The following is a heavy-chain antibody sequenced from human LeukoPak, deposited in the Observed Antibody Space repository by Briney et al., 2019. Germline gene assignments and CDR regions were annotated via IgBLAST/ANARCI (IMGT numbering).Heavy chain of an antibody. Sequence: SETLSLTCTVSGGSISSYYWSWIRQPPGKELEWIGYIYYSGSTNYNPSLKSRVTISVDTSKNQFSLKLSSVTAADTAVYYCARVVDYGDYPYYFDYRGQGTLVTVSS. CDR1: GGSISSYY. CDR2: IYYSGST. J-gene: IGHJ4*02. D-gene: IGHD4-17*01. V-gene: IGHV4-59*01. CDR3: ARVVDYGDYPYYFDY.